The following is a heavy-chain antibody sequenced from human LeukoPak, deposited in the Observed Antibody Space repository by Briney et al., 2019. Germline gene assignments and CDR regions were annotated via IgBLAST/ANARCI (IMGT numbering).Heavy chain of an antibody. Sequence: SETPSLTCAVYGGSFSGYYWSWIRQPPGKGLEWIGEINHSGSTNYNPSLKSRVTISVDTSKNQFSLKLSSVTAADTAVYYCAGQWELRYYGMDVWGQGTTVTVSS. J-gene: IGHJ6*02. CDR3: AGQWELRYYGMDV. D-gene: IGHD1-26*01. V-gene: IGHV4-34*01. CDR1: GGSFSGYY. CDR2: INHSGST.